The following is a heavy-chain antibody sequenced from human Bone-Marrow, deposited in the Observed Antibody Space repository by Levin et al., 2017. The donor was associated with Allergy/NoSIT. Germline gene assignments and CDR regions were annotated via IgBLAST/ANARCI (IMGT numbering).Heavy chain of an antibody. Sequence: MSGGSLRLSCEASGFTFSDYYMSWIRQAPGKGLEWVSYITSRGNTIYYADSVKGRFTISRDNAKKSLYLQMNGLRGDDTAVYFCARGLYYYDSSALEGFDIWGQGTGVTVSS. CDR3: ARGLYYYDSSALEGFDI. D-gene: IGHD3-22*01. V-gene: IGHV3-11*01. CDR2: ITSRGNTI. J-gene: IGHJ3*02. CDR1: GFTFSDYY.